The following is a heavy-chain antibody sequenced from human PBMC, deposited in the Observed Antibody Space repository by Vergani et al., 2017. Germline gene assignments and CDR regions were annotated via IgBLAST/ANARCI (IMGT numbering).Heavy chain of an antibody. Sequence: EVQMLESGGNLVQPGGSLRLSCAASGFTFSSYAMSWVRQAPGKGLEWVSGISGSGDSTYYADSVKGRFTTTRDNSKNTLYLQMNSLRAEDTAVYYCAKANPRNSGYDYLYYYHAMDVWGPGTTVTVSS. CDR2: ISGSGDST. CDR3: AKANPRNSGYDYLYYYHAMDV. J-gene: IGHJ6*02. CDR1: GFTFSSYA. V-gene: IGHV3-23*01. D-gene: IGHD5-12*01.